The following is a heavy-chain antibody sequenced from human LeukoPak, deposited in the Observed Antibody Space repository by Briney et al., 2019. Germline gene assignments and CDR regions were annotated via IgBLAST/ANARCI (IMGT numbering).Heavy chain of an antibody. J-gene: IGHJ3*02. Sequence: PGGSLRLSCAASGFTFSSYGMHWVRQAPGKGLEWVAVIRYDGSNKYYADSVKGRFTISRDNSKNTLYLQMNSLRAEDTAVYYCAKVDVYGSGNDAFDIWGQGTMVTVSS. V-gene: IGHV3-30*02. CDR1: GFTFSSYG. CDR2: IRYDGSNK. CDR3: AKVDVYGSGNDAFDI. D-gene: IGHD3-10*01.